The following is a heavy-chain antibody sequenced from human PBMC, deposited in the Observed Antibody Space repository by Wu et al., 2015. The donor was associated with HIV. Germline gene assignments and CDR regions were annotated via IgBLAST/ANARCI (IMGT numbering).Heavy chain of an antibody. CDR2: INAYNGNT. D-gene: IGHD5-12*01. CDR1: GYTFSNYG. CDR3: ARERGRDSGYDFDDY. J-gene: IGHJ4*02. Sequence: QVQLVQSGAEVKKPGASVKVSCKASGYTFSNYGISWVRQAPGQGLEWMGWINAYNGNTNYAQKLQGRVTMTTDTSTSTAYMELRSLTSDDTAVYYCARERGRDSGYDFDDYWGQGTLVTVSS. V-gene: IGHV1-18*01.